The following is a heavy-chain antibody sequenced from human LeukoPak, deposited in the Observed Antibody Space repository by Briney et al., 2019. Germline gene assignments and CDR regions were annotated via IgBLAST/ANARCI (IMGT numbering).Heavy chain of an antibody. Sequence: SQTLSLTCAIPGDSVSSKSAAWNWIRQSPSRGLEWLGRTYYRSKWSSGYAESVKSRITINPDTSKNQFSLQLKSVTPEDTAVYYCARAAQPWYYDSSGLGYWFDPWGQGTLVTVSS. J-gene: IGHJ5*02. CDR1: GDSVSSKSAA. CDR3: ARAAQPWYYDSSGLGYWFDP. V-gene: IGHV6-1*01. CDR2: TYYRSKWSS. D-gene: IGHD3-22*01.